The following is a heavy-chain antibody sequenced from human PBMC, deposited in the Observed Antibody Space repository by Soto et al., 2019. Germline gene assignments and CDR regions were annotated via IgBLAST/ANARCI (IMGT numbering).Heavy chain of an antibody. D-gene: IGHD1-26*01. CDR3: ARHGPMYSDKLFDY. Sequence: QLQLQESGPGLVKPSETLSLTCTVSGGFISSSTYYWAWIRQPPGKGLEWIGSIYYGGNTYYNPSLESRVIISVDTSKNQFSLKLSSVTAADTAVYYCARHGPMYSDKLFDYWGQGTLVTVSS. V-gene: IGHV4-39*01. CDR1: GGFISSSTYY. CDR2: IYYGGNT. J-gene: IGHJ4*02.